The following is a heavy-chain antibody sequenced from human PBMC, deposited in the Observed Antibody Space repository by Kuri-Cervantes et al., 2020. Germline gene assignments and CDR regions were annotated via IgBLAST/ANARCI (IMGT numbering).Heavy chain of an antibody. CDR2: ISAYNGNT. CDR3: ARDCIAVAGTFDY. V-gene: IGHV1-18*01. CDR1: GYTFTSYG. J-gene: IGHJ4*02. Sequence: ASVKVSCKASGYTFTSYGISWVRQAPGQGLEWMGWISAYNGNTNYAQKLQGRVTMTTDTSTSTVYMELSSLRSEDTAVYYCARDCIAVAGTFDYWGQGTLVTVSS. D-gene: IGHD6-19*01.